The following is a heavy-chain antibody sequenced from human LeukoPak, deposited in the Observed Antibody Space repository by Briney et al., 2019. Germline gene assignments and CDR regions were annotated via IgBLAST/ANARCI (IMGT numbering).Heavy chain of an antibody. CDR1: GGSISSSSYY. CDR3: ARHGDYVLQNWFDP. J-gene: IGHJ5*02. D-gene: IGHD4-17*01. Sequence: SETLSLTCTVSGGSISSSSYYWGWIRQPPGKGLEWIGSIYYSGSTYYNPSLKSRVTISVDTSKNQFSLKLSSVTAADTAVYYCARHGDYVLQNWFDPWGQGTLVTVPS. V-gene: IGHV4-39*01. CDR2: IYYSGST.